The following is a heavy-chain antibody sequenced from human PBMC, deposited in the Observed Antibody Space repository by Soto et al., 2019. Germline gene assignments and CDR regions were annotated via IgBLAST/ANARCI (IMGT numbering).Heavy chain of an antibody. CDR3: VNLEGYYYYPGVDV. V-gene: IGHV3-11*06. J-gene: IGHJ6*02. CDR2: ISSSSSYT. Sequence: VGSLRLSCAASGFTFSDYYMSWIRQAPGKGLEWVSYISSSSSYTNYADSVKGRFTISRDNAKNSLYLQMNSLRAEDTAVYYCVNLEGYYYYPGVDVWGPGTTVTVSS. CDR1: GFTFSDYY. D-gene: IGHD1-1*01.